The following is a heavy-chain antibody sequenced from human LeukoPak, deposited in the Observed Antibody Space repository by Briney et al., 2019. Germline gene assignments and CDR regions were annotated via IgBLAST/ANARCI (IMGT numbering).Heavy chain of an antibody. V-gene: IGHV4-59*13. CDR1: GGSISSYY. Sequence: SETLSLTCTVSGGSISSYYWSWIRQSPGKGLEWMGYSYYSASTNYTPYLKSRVSVSVDTSKNQFSLKLSSVTAADTAVYYCATDEIGYCSGGSCYYYMDVWGKGTTVTVSS. D-gene: IGHD2-15*01. J-gene: IGHJ6*03. CDR2: SYYSAST. CDR3: ATDEIGYCSGGSCYYYMDV.